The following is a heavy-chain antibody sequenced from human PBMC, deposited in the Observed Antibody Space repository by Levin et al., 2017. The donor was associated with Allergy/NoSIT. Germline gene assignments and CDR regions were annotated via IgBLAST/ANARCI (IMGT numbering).Heavy chain of an antibody. J-gene: IGHJ4*02. CDR2: ISSSSSYI. V-gene: IGHV3-21*01. CDR1: GFTFSSYS. D-gene: IGHD3-10*01. Sequence: PSETLSLTCAASGFTFSSYSMNWVRQAPGKGLEWVSSISSSSSYIYYADSVKGRFTISRDNAKNSLYLQMNSLRAEDTAVYYCARTYGSGSYGDYWGQGTLVTVSS. CDR3: ARTYGSGSYGDY.